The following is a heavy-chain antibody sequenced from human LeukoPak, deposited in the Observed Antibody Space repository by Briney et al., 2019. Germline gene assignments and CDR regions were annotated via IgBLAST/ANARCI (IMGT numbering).Heavy chain of an antibody. CDR2: VYHSGNS. CDR1: GYSISSGYY. V-gene: IGHV4-38-2*02. J-gene: IGHJ4*02. Sequence: SSETLSLTCTVSGYSISSGYYWGWIRQPPGKGLEWIGNVYHSGNSYYNPSLKSRVTISLDTPRNQVSLKLSSVTAADTAVYYCTSNLYSGSYYYAYWGQGILVTVSS. CDR3: TSNLYSGSYYYAY. D-gene: IGHD1-26*01.